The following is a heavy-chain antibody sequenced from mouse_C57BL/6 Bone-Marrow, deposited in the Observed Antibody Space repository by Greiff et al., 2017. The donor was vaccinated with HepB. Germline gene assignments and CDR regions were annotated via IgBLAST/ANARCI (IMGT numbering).Heavy chain of an antibody. J-gene: IGHJ1*03. CDR3: ARPISTVVAHWYVDV. V-gene: IGHV5-6*01. CDR2: ISSGGSYN. Sequence: EVKVVESGGDLVKPGGSLKLSCAASGFTFSSYGMSWVRQTPDKRLEWVATISSGGSYNYYPDSVKGRFTISRDNAKNTRYLQMRSLTSEDTAMYYCARPISTVVAHWYVDVWGTGTTVTVSS. CDR1: GFTFSSYG. D-gene: IGHD1-1*01.